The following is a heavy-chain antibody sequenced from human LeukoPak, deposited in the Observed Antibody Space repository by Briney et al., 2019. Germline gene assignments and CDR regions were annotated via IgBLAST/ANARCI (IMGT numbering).Heavy chain of an antibody. CDR1: GFTFSSSW. J-gene: IGHJ4*02. D-gene: IGHD1-26*01. Sequence: GGSLRLSCAASGFTFSSSWMHWVRQVPGKGLVWVSRINSDGRSTSYADSVKGRFTISRDNAKNTLHLQMNSLRAEDTAVYYCASLSSGSYAVDYWGQGTLVTVSS. CDR3: ASLSSGSYAVDY. V-gene: IGHV3-74*01. CDR2: INSDGRST.